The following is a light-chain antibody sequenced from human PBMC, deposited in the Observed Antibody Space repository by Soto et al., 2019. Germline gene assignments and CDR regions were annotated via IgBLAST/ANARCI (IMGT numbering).Light chain of an antibody. Sequence: IVMTQSPSTLSVSPGERAILSCTASHCVYSNVAGFQQRPGQAPRLMIYRASTRATGTPARFSGSGSGTEFTVNITSLQSEDVALYYCQEYHNLWTFGQGTEVQIK. J-gene: IGKJ1*01. V-gene: IGKV3-15*01. CDR2: RAS. CDR3: QEYHNLWT. CDR1: HCVYSN.